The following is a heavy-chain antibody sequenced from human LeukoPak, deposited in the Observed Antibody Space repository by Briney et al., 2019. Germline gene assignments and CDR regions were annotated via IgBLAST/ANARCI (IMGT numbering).Heavy chain of an antibody. CDR1: GGSITSTNW. Sequence: SETLSLTCGVSGGSITSTNWWSWVRQPPGQGLEWIGEISLSGLTNYNPSLKSRVTMALDKSKNHLSLNLTSVTAADTAVYYCARHRRGYDDRIDYWGQGTLVTVSS. CDR3: ARHRRGYDDRIDY. D-gene: IGHD5-12*01. J-gene: IGHJ4*02. V-gene: IGHV4-4*02. CDR2: ISLSGLT.